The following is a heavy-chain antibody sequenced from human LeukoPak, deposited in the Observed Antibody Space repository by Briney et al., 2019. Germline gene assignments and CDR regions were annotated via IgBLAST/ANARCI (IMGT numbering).Heavy chain of an antibody. V-gene: IGHV1-18*01. CDR2: ISAYNGNT. J-gene: IGHJ4*02. Sequence: GASVKVSFKASGYTFTSYGISWVRQAPGQGLEWMGWISAYNGNTNYAQQLQGRVTMTTDTSTSTAYMELRSLRSDDTAVYYCARDPITMVRGVCDYWGQGTLVTVSS. CDR3: ARDPITMVRGVCDY. D-gene: IGHD3-10*01. CDR1: GYTFTSYG.